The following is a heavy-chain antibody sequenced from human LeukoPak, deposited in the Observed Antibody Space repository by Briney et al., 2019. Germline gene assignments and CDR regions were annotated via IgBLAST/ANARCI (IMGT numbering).Heavy chain of an antibody. J-gene: IGHJ4*02. V-gene: IGHV4-34*01. D-gene: IGHD2-8*01. CDR2: INHSGSI. CDR3: ATVSRGYFDY. Sequence: SETLSLTCAVYGGSFSGYYWSWIRQPPGKGLEWIGEINHSGSINYNPSLKSRVTISVDTSKNQFSLKLSSVTAADTAVYYCATVSRGYFDYWGQGTLVTVSS. CDR1: GGSFSGYY.